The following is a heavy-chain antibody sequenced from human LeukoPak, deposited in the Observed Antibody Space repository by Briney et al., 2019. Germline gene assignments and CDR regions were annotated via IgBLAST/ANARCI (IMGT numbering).Heavy chain of an antibody. CDR3: ARAYYYDSSGYSTIGYFQH. CDR1: GGTFSSYA. V-gene: IGHV1-69*13. D-gene: IGHD3-22*01. CDR2: IIPIFGTA. Sequence: SVKVPCKASGGTFSSYAISWVRQAPGQGLEWMGGIIPIFGTANYAQKFQGRVTITADESTSTAYMELSRLRSDDTAVYYCARAYYYDSSGYSTIGYFQHWGQGTLVTVSS. J-gene: IGHJ1*01.